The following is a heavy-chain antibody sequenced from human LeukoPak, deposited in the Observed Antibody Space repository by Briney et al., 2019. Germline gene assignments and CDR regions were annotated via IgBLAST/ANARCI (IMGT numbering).Heavy chain of an antibody. V-gene: IGHV3-21*01. CDR2: ISSSSSYI. CDR1: GFTFSSYS. D-gene: IGHD5-18*01. CDR3: ARDLRAGSYAFD. J-gene: IGHJ4*02. Sequence: GGSLRLSCAASGFTFSSYSMNWVRQAPGKGLEWVSSISSSSSYIYYADSVKGRFTISRDNAKNSPCLQMNSLRAEDTAIYYCARDLRAGSYAFDWGQGTLVTVSS.